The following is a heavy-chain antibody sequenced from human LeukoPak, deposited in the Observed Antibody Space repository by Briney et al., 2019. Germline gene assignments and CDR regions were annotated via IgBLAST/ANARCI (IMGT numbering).Heavy chain of an antibody. J-gene: IGHJ6*03. CDR3: ACRQDSSGSSYYNYYMDV. CDR1: GGSISRSSYY. CDR2: IYYSGST. V-gene: IGHV4-39*01. Sequence: PSETLSLTCTVSGGSISRSSYYWGWTRQPPGKGLEWIGSIYYSGSTYYNPSLKSRLTISVDTSKNQFSLKLSSVTAADTAVYYCACRQDSSGSSYYNYYMDVWGRGTTVTVSS. D-gene: IGHD3-10*01.